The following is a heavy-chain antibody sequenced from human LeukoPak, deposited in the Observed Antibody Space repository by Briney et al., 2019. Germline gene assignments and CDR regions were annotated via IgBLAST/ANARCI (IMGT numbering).Heavy chain of an antibody. Sequence: PSETLSLTCTVSGGSISHYYWSWIRQPPEKGLEWIGYTYYGGSTNLNHSLKSRVAISVDTSKKQFSLNLTSVTAADTAVYYCARGPSVTSIGGPWGQGTLVTV. D-gene: IGHD4-17*01. J-gene: IGHJ5*02. V-gene: IGHV4-59*01. CDR3: ARGPSVTSIGGP. CDR1: GGSISHYY. CDR2: TYYGGST.